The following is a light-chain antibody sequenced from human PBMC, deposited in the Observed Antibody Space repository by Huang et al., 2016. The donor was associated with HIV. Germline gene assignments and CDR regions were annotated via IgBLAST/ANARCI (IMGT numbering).Light chain of an antibody. CDR3: QQYGSSPWT. Sequence: EIVLTQSPGTLSLSPGERATLACRASQSVSSSYLAWYQQKPGQAPRLLIYGASRRATGVPDRFSGSGSGTDFTLTISILEPEDIAVYYCQQYGSSPWTFGQGTKVEIK. V-gene: IGKV3-20*01. J-gene: IGKJ1*01. CDR1: QSVSSSY. CDR2: GAS.